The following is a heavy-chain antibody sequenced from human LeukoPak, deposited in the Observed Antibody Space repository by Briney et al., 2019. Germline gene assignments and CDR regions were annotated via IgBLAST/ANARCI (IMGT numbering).Heavy chain of an antibody. J-gene: IGHJ4*02. D-gene: IGHD4-17*01. Sequence: GGSLRLSCAASGFTFSNAWMSWVRQAPGKGLEWVSVISGGGGTTYYGDSVKGRFTISRDNSKNTLFLQMNSLRVEDTATYYCVKGATVTTRPNFDYWGQGTVVTVSS. CDR2: ISGGGGTT. V-gene: IGHV3-23*01. CDR1: GFTFSNAW. CDR3: VKGATVTTRPNFDY.